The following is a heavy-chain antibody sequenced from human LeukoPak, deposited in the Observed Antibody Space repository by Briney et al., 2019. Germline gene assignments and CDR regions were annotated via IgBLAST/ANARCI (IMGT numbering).Heavy chain of an antibody. D-gene: IGHD3-22*01. CDR1: GFTVTSNY. J-gene: IGHJ3*02. CDR3: AKTRSYDSSGYYPMNAFDI. Sequence: GGSLRLSCAASGFTVTSNYMSWVRQAPGKGLEWVSAISGSGGSTYYADSVKGRFTISRDNSKNTLYLQMNSLRAEDTAVYYCAKTRSYDSSGYYPMNAFDIWGQGTMVTVSS. V-gene: IGHV3-23*01. CDR2: ISGSGGST.